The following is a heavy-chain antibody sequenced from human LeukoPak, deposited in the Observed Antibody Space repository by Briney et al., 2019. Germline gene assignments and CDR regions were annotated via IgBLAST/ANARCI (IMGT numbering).Heavy chain of an antibody. D-gene: IGHD4-23*01. V-gene: IGHV3-21*01. J-gene: IGHJ4*02. CDR2: SSSSSSYI. Sequence: GGSLRLSCAASGFTFSRYSMNWVRQAPWKGLEWVSSSSSSSSYIYYADSVKGRFTIYRDNAKNSLYLQMNSLRAEDTAVYYCAREVTTVVTRFFDYWGQGTLVTVSS. CDR1: GFTFSRYS. CDR3: AREVTTVVTRFFDY.